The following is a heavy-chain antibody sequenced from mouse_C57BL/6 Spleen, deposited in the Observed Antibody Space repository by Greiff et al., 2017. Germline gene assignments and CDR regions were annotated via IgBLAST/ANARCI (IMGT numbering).Heavy chain of an antibody. CDR1: GYTFTSYW. J-gene: IGHJ1*03. D-gene: IGHD1-1*01. CDR2: IDPSDSET. V-gene: IGHV1-52*01. Sequence: VQLQQSGAELVRPGSSVKLSCKASGYTFTSYWMHWVKQRPIQGLEWIGNIDPSDSETHYNQKFKDKATLTVDKSSSTAYMQLSSLTSEDSAVYYCARGAYYGSSPWYFDVWGTGTTVTVSS. CDR3: ARGAYYGSSPWYFDV.